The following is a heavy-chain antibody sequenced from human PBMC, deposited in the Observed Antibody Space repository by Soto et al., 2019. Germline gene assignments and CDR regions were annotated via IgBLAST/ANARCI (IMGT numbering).Heavy chain of an antibody. D-gene: IGHD3-16*01. V-gene: IGHV2-5*01. J-gene: IGHJ4*02. CDR1: GFSLTTDGEG. CDR2: IYWSDSK. Sequence: QITLKESGPTLVTPTQTLTLTCSFSGFSLTTDGEGVGWVRQPPGKALEWLALIYWSDSKRYSPSLKNRLTVTKDDSKNQVLLTMTNMDPVDTATYYCIHRRRDAGPNGDYWGQGTLVTVPS. CDR3: IHRRRDAGPNGDY.